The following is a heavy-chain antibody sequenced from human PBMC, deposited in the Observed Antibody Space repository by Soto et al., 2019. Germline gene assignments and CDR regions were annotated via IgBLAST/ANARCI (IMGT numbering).Heavy chain of an antibody. D-gene: IGHD6-13*01. Sequence: GGSLRLSCAASGFSFSSYAMSWVRQAPGKGLEWVSAISDRGGSTYYADSVQGRFTISRDNSKNTLNLQMNSLRAEDTAIYYCAKGQKQGRYYYFGMDVWGQGTTVTVSS. V-gene: IGHV3-23*01. CDR3: AKGQKQGRYYYFGMDV. J-gene: IGHJ6*02. CDR1: GFSFSSYA. CDR2: ISDRGGST.